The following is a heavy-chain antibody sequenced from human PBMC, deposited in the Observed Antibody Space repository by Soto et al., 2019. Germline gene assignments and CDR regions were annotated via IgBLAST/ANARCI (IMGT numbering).Heavy chain of an antibody. J-gene: IGHJ6*02. CDR3: ARGLGGYFTTTNFYQLYV. V-gene: IGHV4-61*01. CDR2: IYYSGTP. CDR1: GGSVSSGTYY. D-gene: IGHD2-2*01. Sequence: QVHLQESGPGLVKPSETLSLTCTVSGGSVSSGTYYWTWIRQPPGKGLQWIGYIYYSGTPNYNPSLKSRVTISADTSKNQFSLNLTSVSAADTAVYYCARGLGGYFTTTNFYQLYVWCQGNTVTVSS.